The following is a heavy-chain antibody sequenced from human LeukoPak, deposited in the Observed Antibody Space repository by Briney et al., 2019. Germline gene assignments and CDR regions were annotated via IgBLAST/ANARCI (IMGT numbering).Heavy chain of an antibody. CDR2: IYYSGST. CDR1: GGSISSSSYY. CDR3: ARDRCGGDCYYYYYYYGMDV. V-gene: IGHV4-39*07. D-gene: IGHD2-21*02. J-gene: IGHJ6*02. Sequence: SETLSLTCTVSGGSISSSSYYWGWIRQPPGKGLEWIGSIYYSGSTYYNPSLKSRVTISVDTSKNQFSLKLSSVTAADTAVYYCARDRCGGDCYYYYYYYGMDVWGQGTTVTVSS.